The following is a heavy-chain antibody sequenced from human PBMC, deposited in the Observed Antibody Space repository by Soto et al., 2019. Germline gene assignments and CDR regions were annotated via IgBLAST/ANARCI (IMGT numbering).Heavy chain of an antibody. V-gene: IGHV4-31*03. D-gene: IGHD6-13*01. Sequence: SETLSLTCTASGDSISSGGYYWSWIRQPPGKGLEWIGYIYHSGSTYYDAPLKSRVIISIDTSKNQFSLKLNSVTAADTAVYYCARDQPRGYTSSWGGMDVWGQGTTVTVSS. CDR3: ARDQPRGYTSSWGGMDV. CDR2: IYHSGST. J-gene: IGHJ6*02. CDR1: GDSISSGGYY.